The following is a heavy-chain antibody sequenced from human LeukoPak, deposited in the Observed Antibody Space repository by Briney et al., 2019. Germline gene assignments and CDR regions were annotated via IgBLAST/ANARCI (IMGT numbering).Heavy chain of an antibody. V-gene: IGHV4-59*08. CDR2: IHYSGST. CDR3: ARYGITIVRGGKYYFDS. J-gene: IGHJ4*02. D-gene: IGHD3-10*01. CDR1: GGSISGYF. Sequence: SETQSLTCTVSGGSISGYFWSWIRQPPGKRLEWIGYIHYSGSTNYNPSLNSRVTISVDTSKNQFSLRLSSVTAADTAVYYCARYGITIVRGGKYYFDSWGQGTLVTVSS.